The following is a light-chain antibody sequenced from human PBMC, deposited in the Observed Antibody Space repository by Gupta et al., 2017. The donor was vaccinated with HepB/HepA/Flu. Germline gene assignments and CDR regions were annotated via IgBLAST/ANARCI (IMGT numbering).Light chain of an antibody. CDR3: RQEDSCPRT. V-gene: IGKV1-6*01. Sequence: AIQMTQSPSSLSASVGDRVTITCRASQGIKKDLGWYQHKPGKAPKLLIFAASSLQTGVPSRFSGSDSGTDFTLTISSLQPEDFATYYCRQEDSCPRTFGQGTKVEIK. CDR1: QGIKKD. CDR2: AAS. J-gene: IGKJ1*01.